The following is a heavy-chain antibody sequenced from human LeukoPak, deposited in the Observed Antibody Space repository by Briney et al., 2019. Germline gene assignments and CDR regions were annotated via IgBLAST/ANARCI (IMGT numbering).Heavy chain of an antibody. CDR3: ARFPRDPWRFDY. J-gene: IGHJ4*02. D-gene: IGHD5-12*01. CDR1: GFTFSSDW. CDR2: IKEDGSES. V-gene: IGHV3-7*03. Sequence: PGGSLRLSCAVSGFTFSSDWMTWVRQAPGKGLEWVANIKEDGSESYYVDSVKGRFTISRDNTKNSLYLQMNSLRAEDTAVYYCARFPRDPWRFDYWGQGTLVTVSP.